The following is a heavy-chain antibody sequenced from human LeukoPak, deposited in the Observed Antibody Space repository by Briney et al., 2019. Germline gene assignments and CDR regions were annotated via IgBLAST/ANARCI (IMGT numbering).Heavy chain of an antibody. CDR3: AREGVYDTHSYFDY. D-gene: IGHD5/OR15-5a*01. J-gene: IGHJ4*02. CDR1: GYTFTGYY. Sequence: ASVKVSCKASGYTFTGYYMHWARQAPGQGLEWMGWINPNSGGTNYAQKFQGRVTMTRDTSISTVYMELSSLRSEDTAVYYCAREGVYDTHSYFDYWGQGTLVTVSS. CDR2: INPNSGGT. V-gene: IGHV1-2*02.